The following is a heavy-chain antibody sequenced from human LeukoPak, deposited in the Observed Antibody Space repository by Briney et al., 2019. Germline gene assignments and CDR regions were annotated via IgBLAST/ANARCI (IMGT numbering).Heavy chain of an antibody. CDR1: GFTFSSYG. V-gene: IGHV3-30*03. Sequence: PGGSLRLSCAASGFTFSSYGMHWVRQAPGKGLEWVAVISYDGSDKYYADSVKGRFTISRDNSKNTLHLQMISLRAEDTAVYYCARDQGAWGYGYNFAYWGQGTLVTVYS. D-gene: IGHD3-16*01. CDR3: ARDQGAWGYGYNFAY. CDR2: ISYDGSDK. J-gene: IGHJ4*02.